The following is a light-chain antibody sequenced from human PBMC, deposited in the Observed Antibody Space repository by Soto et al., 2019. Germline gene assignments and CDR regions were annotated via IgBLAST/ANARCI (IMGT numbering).Light chain of an antibody. CDR2: SND. V-gene: IGLV1-44*01. CDR3: ATWDDSLNGWV. Sequence: QPVLTQPPSASGTPGQRVIICCSGSKSNIGDNPVNWFQQFPGTAPKLLIFSNDERPSGVPERFSGSKSGASASLAISGLQSDDEADYSCATWDDSLNGWVFGGGTKVTVL. J-gene: IGLJ3*02. CDR1: KSNIGDNP.